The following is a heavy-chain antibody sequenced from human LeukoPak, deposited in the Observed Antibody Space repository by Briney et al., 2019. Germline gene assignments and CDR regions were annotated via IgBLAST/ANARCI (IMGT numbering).Heavy chain of an antibody. CDR3: ARFSEVYYYVDV. D-gene: IGHD2/OR15-2a*01. Sequence: GGSLRLSCAASGFTFSDYYMSWIRQAPGKGLEWVSYISSSGSTIYYADSVKGRFTISRDDAKKSLYLQMNSLTAEDTAVYFGARFSEVYYYVDVWGTGTTVTVSS. CDR2: ISSSGSTI. V-gene: IGHV3-11*04. J-gene: IGHJ6*03. CDR1: GFTFSDYY.